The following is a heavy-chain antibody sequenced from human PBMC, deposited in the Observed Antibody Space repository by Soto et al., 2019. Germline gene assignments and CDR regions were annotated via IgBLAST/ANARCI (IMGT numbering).Heavy chain of an antibody. CDR2: INPNSGGT. V-gene: IGHV1-2*02. CDR3: ARARSGYDRSQDY. J-gene: IGHJ4*02. Sequence: ASVKVSCKASGYTFTGYYMHWVRHAPGQGLEWMGWINPNSGGTNYAQKFQGRVTMTRDTSISTAYMELSRLRSDDTAVYYCARARSGYDRSQDYWGQGTLVTVSS. CDR1: GYTFTGYY. D-gene: IGHD5-12*01.